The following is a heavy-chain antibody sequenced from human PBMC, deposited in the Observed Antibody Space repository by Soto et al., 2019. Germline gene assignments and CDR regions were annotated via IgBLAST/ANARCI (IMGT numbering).Heavy chain of an antibody. CDR1: GFTFSSYA. J-gene: IGHJ6*02. CDR3: AKALWFGELFHYGMDV. D-gene: IGHD3-10*01. CDR2: ISGSGGST. V-gene: IGHV3-23*01. Sequence: GGSLRLSCAASGFTFSSYAMSWVRQAPGKGLEWVSAISGSGGSTYYADSVKGRFTISRDNSKNTLYLQMNSLRAEDTAVYYCAKALWFGELFHYGMDVWGQGATVTVSS.